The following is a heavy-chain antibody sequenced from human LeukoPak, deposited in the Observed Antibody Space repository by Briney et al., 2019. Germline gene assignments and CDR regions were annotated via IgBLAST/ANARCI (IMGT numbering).Heavy chain of an antibody. CDR1: GFTFSNYD. D-gene: IGHD6-13*01. V-gene: IGHV3-23*01. CDR3: AKAIAATGRWWIFDY. J-gene: IGHJ4*02. Sequence: GGSLRLSCAASGFTFSNYDMGWVRQAPGEGLGWVSSISGSGSSTYYADSVKGRFTISRDNPKNAQYLQMSSLRAEDTAVYYCAKAIAATGRWWIFDYWGQGTLVTVSS. CDR2: ISGSGSST.